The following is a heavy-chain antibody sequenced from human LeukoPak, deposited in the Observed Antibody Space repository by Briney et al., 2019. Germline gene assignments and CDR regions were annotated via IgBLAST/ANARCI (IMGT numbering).Heavy chain of an antibody. J-gene: IGHJ6*03. CDR2: IYRGGST. V-gene: IGHV3-53*01. CDR3: ARGGVNTMVRGVIRYYYMDV. D-gene: IGHD3-10*01. CDR1: GFTVSSNY. Sequence: GGSLRLSCAASGFTVSSNYMSWVRQAPGKGLEWVSVIYRGGSTYYADSVKGRFTISRDNSKNTLYLQMNSLRAEDTAVYYCARGGVNTMVRGVIRYYYMDVWGKGTTVTISS.